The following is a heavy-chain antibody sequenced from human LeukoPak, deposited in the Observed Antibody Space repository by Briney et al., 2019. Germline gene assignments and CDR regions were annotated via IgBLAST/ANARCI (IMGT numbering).Heavy chain of an antibody. CDR2: IYRGGST. J-gene: IGHJ4*02. CDR3: VRGLVPAAYDY. V-gene: IGHV3-53*01. CDR1: GFTVSSNY. D-gene: IGHD2-2*01. Sequence: GGSLRLSCAASGFTVSSNYMSWVRQAPGKGLEWVSVIYRGGSTYYADSVKGRFTISRDNAKNSLFLQMNSLRAEDTAVYYCVRGLVPAAYDYWGQGTLVTVSS.